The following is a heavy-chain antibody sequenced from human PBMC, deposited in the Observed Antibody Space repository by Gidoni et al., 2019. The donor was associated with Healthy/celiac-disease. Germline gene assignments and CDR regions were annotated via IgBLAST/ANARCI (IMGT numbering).Heavy chain of an antibody. V-gene: IGHV1-18*04. Sequence: QVQLVQSGAEVKKPGASVKVSCKASGYTFPSYGISWVGQGPGQGLEWMGWISAYNGNTNYAQELQGRVTMTTDTSTSTAYMELRSLRSDDTAVYYCARVGGYCSSTSCSTYYFDYWGQGTLVTVSS. CDR2: ISAYNGNT. CDR1: GYTFPSYG. CDR3: ARVGGYCSSTSCSTYYFDY. D-gene: IGHD2-2*03. J-gene: IGHJ4*02.